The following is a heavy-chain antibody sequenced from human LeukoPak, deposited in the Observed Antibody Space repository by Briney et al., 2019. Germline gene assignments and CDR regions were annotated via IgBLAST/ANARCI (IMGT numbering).Heavy chain of an antibody. CDR1: GFTFSRYS. V-gene: IGHV3-21*01. CDR3: AGGSSTSSYYFDY. Sequence: PGGSLRLSCVTSGFTFSRYSMNWVRQAPGKGLEWVSSISSSSGHIYYADSIKGRFTISRDNAKNLLYLQMDSLRAEDTAVYYCAGGSSTSSYYFDYWGQGTLVTVSS. D-gene: IGHD2-2*01. CDR2: ISSSSGHI. J-gene: IGHJ4*02.